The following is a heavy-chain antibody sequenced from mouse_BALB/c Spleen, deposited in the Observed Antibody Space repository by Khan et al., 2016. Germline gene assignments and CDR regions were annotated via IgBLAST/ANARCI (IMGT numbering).Heavy chain of an antibody. D-gene: IGHD2-13*01. J-gene: IGHJ3*01. Sequence: EVQLQESGAELVKPGASVKMSCTASGFNFTDTYMHWVKQRLEQGLEWIGRIDPSNGNTYYNPKFQGKATLTVDKSSNTAYLQLSHPPFEASAVLVCARTTYGDDVVFAYWGQGTLVTVAA. CDR2: IDPSNGNT. CDR3: ARTTYGDDVVFAY. V-gene: IGHV14-3*02. CDR1: GFNFTDTY.